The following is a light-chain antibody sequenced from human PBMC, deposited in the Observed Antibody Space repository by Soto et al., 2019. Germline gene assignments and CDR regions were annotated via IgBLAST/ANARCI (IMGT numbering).Light chain of an antibody. CDR3: AAWDDSLSGYV. V-gene: IGLV1-47*01. Sequence: QSVLTQPPSASGTPGQRVTLSCSGSSSNIGSNYVYWYQQLPGTAPKLLIYRNNQRPSGVPDRFSGCKSGTSASLAISGLRSEDEADYYCAAWDDSLSGYVFGTGTKLTVL. J-gene: IGLJ1*01. CDR2: RNN. CDR1: SSNIGSNY.